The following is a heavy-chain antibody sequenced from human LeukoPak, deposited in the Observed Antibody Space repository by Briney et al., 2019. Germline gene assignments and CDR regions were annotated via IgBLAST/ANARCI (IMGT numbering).Heavy chain of an antibody. CDR1: GSTSSSFW. J-gene: IGHJ4*02. Sequence: GGSLRLSCAASGSTSSSFWMHWVRQAPGKGLVWVSRINSDGSSTSYADSVKGRFTISGDNAKNTLYLQMNSLRADDTAVYYCASLHFLFDYWGQGTLVTVSS. CDR2: INSDGSST. V-gene: IGHV3-74*01. CDR3: ASLHFLFDY.